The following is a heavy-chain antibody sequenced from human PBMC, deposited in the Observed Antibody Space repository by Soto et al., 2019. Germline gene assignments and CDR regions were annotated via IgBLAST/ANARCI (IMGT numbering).Heavy chain of an antibody. V-gene: IGHV4-34*01. CDR2: INHSGST. D-gene: IGHD6-6*01. Sequence: SETLSLTCAVYGGSFSGYYWSWIRQPPGKGLEWIGEINHSGSTNYNPSLKSRVTISVDTSKNQFSLKLSSVTAADTAVYYCARGFSSPKIDYWGQGTLVTVSS. J-gene: IGHJ4*02. CDR3: ARGFSSPKIDY. CDR1: GGSFSGYY.